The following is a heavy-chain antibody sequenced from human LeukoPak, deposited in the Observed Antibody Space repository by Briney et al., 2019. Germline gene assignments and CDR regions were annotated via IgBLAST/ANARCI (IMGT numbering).Heavy chain of an antibody. J-gene: IGHJ4*02. Sequence: GESLKISCKGSGYSFTSYWIGWVRQMPGKGLEWMGIIYPGDSDTRYSPPFQGQVTISADKSISTAYLQWSSLKASDTAMYYCARLWEDSSGYYLLGGFDYWGQGTLVTVSS. CDR2: IYPGDSDT. D-gene: IGHD3-22*01. CDR3: ARLWEDSSGYYLLGGFDY. CDR1: GYSFTSYW. V-gene: IGHV5-51*01.